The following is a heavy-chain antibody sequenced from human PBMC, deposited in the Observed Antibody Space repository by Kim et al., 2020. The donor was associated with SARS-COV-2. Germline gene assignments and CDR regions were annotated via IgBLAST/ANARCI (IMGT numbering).Heavy chain of an antibody. Sequence: ASVKVSCKASGYTFTSYGISWVRQAPGQGLEWMGWISAYNGNTNYAQKLQGRVTMTTDTSTSTAYMELRSLRSDDTAVYYCARDLIDYGDYVGHYYYYGMDVWGQGTTVTVSS. J-gene: IGHJ6*02. CDR1: GYTFTSYG. D-gene: IGHD4-17*01. V-gene: IGHV1-18*01. CDR3: ARDLIDYGDYVGHYYYYGMDV. CDR2: ISAYNGNT.